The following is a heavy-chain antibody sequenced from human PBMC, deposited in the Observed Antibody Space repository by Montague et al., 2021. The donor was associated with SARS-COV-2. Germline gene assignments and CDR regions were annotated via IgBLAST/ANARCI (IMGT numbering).Heavy chain of an antibody. CDR1: GGSISSYY. CDR3: ASPGGYCSGGSCYYVY. V-gene: IGHV4-59*01. Sequence: SETLSLTCTVSGGSISSYYWSWIRQPPGKGLEWIGYIYYSGSSNYNPSLKSRVTTSIDTSKNQFSPNLDSATAADGAVYYCASPGGYCSGGSCYYVYWGQGTLVTVSS. J-gene: IGHJ4*02. D-gene: IGHD2-15*01. CDR2: IYYSGSS.